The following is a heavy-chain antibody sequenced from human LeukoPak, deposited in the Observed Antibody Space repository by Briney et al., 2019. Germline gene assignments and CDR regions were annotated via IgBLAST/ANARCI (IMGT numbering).Heavy chain of an antibody. V-gene: IGHV3-7*01. Sequence: GGSLRLSCAASGFTFSSYWMSWVRQAPGKGLEWVANIKQDGSEKYYVDSVKGRFTISRDNAKNSLYLQMNSLRAEDTAVYYCARDFGYYYYDSSGYYSDSDAFDIWGQGTMVTVSS. CDR3: ARDFGYYYYDSSGYYSDSDAFDI. J-gene: IGHJ3*02. CDR2: IKQDGSEK. CDR1: GFTFSSYW. D-gene: IGHD3-22*01.